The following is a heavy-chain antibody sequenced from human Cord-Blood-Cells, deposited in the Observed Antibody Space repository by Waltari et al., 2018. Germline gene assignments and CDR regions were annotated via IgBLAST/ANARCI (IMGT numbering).Heavy chain of an antibody. Sequence: QVQLVQSGAEVKKPGSSVKVSCTASGGTLSSYALRWVGQAPGKGLGWMGWIINIFGTANYAQKFQGRVTITADESTSTAYMELSSLRSEDTAVYYCARGNFSGSRAFDIWGQGTMVTVSS. V-gene: IGHV1-69*01. CDR3: ARGNFSGSRAFDI. CDR2: IINIFGTA. J-gene: IGHJ3*02. D-gene: IGHD2-15*01. CDR1: GGTLSSYA.